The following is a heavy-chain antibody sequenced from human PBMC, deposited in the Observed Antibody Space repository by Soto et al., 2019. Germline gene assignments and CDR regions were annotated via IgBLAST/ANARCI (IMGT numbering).Heavy chain of an antibody. CDR2: IYHSGST. J-gene: IGHJ6*02. CDR1: DYSISSGFY. Sequence: SETLSLTCAVSDYSISSGFYWGWIRQPPGKGLEWIGNIYHSGSTYHNPSLKSRVTISVDTSKNQFSLKLRSVTAADTAVYYCARAFYGDYAVYYYVMDVWGQGTTVTVSS. V-gene: IGHV4-38-2*01. CDR3: ARAFYGDYAVYYYVMDV. D-gene: IGHD4-17*01.